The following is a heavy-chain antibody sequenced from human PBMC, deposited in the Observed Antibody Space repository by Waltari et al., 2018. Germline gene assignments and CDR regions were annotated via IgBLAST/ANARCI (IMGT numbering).Heavy chain of an antibody. CDR1: GGSISSGDYY. Sequence: QVQLQESGPGLVKPSQTLSLTCTVSGGSISSGDYYWSWIRQPPGKGLEWLVYIYYRGSTYYNPSLKSRVTRSGDTSKNQFSLKLSSVTAADTAVYYCARAGMTTVTTGGWFDPWGQGTLVTVSS. V-gene: IGHV4-30-4*08. CDR3: ARAGMTTVTTGGWFDP. D-gene: IGHD4-17*01. J-gene: IGHJ5*02. CDR2: IYYRGST.